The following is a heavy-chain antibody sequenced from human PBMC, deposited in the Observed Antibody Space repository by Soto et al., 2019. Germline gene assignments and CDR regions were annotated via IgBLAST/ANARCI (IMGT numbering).Heavy chain of an antibody. CDR2: IYYSGST. Sequence: QVQLQESGPGLVNPSQTLSLTCTVSGGSISSGGYYWSWIRHHPGKGLEWIGYIYYSGSTYYNPSLKSRVIILVGTSKNQFSMKVSSVAAADTAVYYCAAWGSVTGAFAYWGQGTLVTVSS. J-gene: IGHJ4*02. CDR1: GGSISSGGYY. V-gene: IGHV4-31*03. D-gene: IGHD7-27*01. CDR3: AAWGSVTGAFAY.